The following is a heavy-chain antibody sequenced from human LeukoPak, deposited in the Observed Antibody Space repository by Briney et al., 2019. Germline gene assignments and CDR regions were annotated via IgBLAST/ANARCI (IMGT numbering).Heavy chain of an antibody. CDR2: INPNSGGT. J-gene: IGHJ4*02. CDR1: GYTFTGYY. D-gene: IGHD2-21*01. CDR3: ARDGLAYCGGDCFSS. Sequence: ASVKVSCKASGYTFTGYYMYWVRHAPGQGLEWMGWINPNSGGTNYAQKFQGRVTMTRDTSISTAYMELSRLRSDDTAVYYCARDGLAYCGGDCFSSWGQGTLVTVSS. V-gene: IGHV1-2*02.